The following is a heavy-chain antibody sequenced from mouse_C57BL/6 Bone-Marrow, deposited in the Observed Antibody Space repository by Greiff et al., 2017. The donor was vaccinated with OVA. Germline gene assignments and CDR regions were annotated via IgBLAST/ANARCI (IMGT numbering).Heavy chain of an antibody. D-gene: IGHD2-14*01. CDR1: GYTFTSYW. CDR3: AREVRRNWYFDV. CDR2: IDPSDSYT. V-gene: IGHV1-69*01. J-gene: IGHJ1*03. Sequence: VQLQQSGAELVMPGASVKLSCKASGYTFTSYWMHWVKQRPGQGLEWIGEIDPSDSYTNYNQKFKGKSTLTVDKSSSTAYMQLSSLTSEDSAVYYCAREVRRNWYFDVWGTGTTVTVSS.